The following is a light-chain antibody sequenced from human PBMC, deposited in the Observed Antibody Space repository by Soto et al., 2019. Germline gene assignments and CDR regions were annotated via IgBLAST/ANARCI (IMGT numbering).Light chain of an antibody. J-gene: IGLJ2*01. Sequence: QSVLTQPPSVSAAPGQKVTISCSGSSSNIGSQYVSWYQQLPGTAPKLLICENNKRPSGIPDRFSGSKSGTSATLGITGLQTGDEADYYCGTWDTSLTAGVFGGGTKLTVL. CDR1: SSNIGSQY. CDR3: GTWDTSLTAGV. CDR2: ENN. V-gene: IGLV1-51*02.